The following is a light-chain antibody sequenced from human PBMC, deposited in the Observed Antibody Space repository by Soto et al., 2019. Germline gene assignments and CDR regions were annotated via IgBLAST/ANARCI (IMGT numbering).Light chain of an antibody. J-gene: IGKJ4*01. V-gene: IGKV3D-15*01. Sequence: EIVMTQSPATLSVSPGERANLSCRASQSVNIYLAWYQQKPGQAPRILIFGASSRATGIPARFSGSGSGTEFNLTISSLQSEDFAVYFCQQYDDWLRLTFGGGTKVEIK. CDR3: QQYDDWLRLT. CDR2: GAS. CDR1: QSVNIY.